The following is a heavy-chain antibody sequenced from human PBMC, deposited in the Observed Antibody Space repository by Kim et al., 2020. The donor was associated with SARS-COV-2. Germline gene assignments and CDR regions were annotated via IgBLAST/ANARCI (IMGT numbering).Heavy chain of an antibody. CDR2: GST. J-gene: IGHJ4*02. Sequence: GSTYYNPSLKSRVTISVDTSKNQFSLKLSSVTAADTAVYYCARDSPVAGLWGQGTLVTVSS. CDR3: ARDSPVAGL. V-gene: IGHV4-39*07. D-gene: IGHD6-19*01.